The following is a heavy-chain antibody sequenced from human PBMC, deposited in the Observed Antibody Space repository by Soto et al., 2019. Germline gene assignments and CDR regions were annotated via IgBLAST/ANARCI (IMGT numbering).Heavy chain of an antibody. CDR2: MNPNSGNT. CDR3: ARVEVVYYYDSSGKGAFDI. V-gene: IGHV1-8*01. J-gene: IGHJ3*02. D-gene: IGHD3-22*01. Sequence: XSVKVSCKASGYSLTSYDINWVRQATGQGLEWMGWMNPNSGNTGYAQKFQGRVTMTRNTSISTAYMELSSLRSEDTAVYYCARVEVVYYYDSSGKGAFDIWAQGTMVTVSS. CDR1: GYSLTSYD.